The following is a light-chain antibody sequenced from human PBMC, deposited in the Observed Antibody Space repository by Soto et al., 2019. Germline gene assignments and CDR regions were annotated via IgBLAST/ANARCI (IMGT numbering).Light chain of an antibody. V-gene: IGLV2-8*01. Sequence: QSALTQPPSASGSPGQSVTISCTGTSSDIGGYKHVSWYQQYPGKAPNLMIYEVTKRPSGVPDRFSGPKSGNTASLTVSGLQVEDEADYYCSSYAGSNNFVVFGTGTKVTVL. CDR1: SSDIGGYKH. CDR3: SSYAGSNNFVV. J-gene: IGLJ1*01. CDR2: EVT.